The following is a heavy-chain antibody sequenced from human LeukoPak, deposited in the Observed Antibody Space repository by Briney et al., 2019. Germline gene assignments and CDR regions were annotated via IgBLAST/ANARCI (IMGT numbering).Heavy chain of an antibody. V-gene: IGHV4-39*01. CDR3: ARAQRYYDSSGYYYVHGVFDY. D-gene: IGHD3-22*01. Sequence: SETLSLTCTVSGGSISSSSYYWGWIRQPPGKGLEWIGSIYYSGSTYYNPPLKSRVTISVDTSKNQFSLKLSSVTAADTAVYYCARAQRYYDSSGYYYVHGVFDYWGQGTLVTVSS. CDR2: IYYSGST. J-gene: IGHJ4*02. CDR1: GGSISSSSYY.